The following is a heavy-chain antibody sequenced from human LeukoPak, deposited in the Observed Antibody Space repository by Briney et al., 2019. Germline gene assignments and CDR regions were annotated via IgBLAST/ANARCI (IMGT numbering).Heavy chain of an antibody. CDR3: ARDPAVGYFRAFDI. Sequence: GGSLRLSCAASGFTFSRYWMIWVRQAPGKGLEWVANIKQDGSEKNYVDSVRGRFTISRDNAKNSLYLQMNSLRAEDTAVYYCARDPAVGYFRAFDIWGQGTLVTVSS. V-gene: IGHV3-7*01. D-gene: IGHD2-15*01. CDR2: IKQDGSEK. CDR1: GFTFSRYW. J-gene: IGHJ3*02.